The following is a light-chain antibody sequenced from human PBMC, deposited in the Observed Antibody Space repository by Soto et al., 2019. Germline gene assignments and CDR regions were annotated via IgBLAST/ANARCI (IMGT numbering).Light chain of an antibody. J-gene: IGLJ1*01. V-gene: IGLV2-23*01. CDR3: CSYAGNSYV. Sequence: LTQPASVSGSPGQSITISCTGTRSDVGTYNLVSWYQQHPGKAPKLMIYEGTKRPSGVSNRFSGSKSGNTASLTISGLQAEDDADYYCCSYAGNSYVFGAGTKVTV. CDR1: RSDVGTYNL. CDR2: EGT.